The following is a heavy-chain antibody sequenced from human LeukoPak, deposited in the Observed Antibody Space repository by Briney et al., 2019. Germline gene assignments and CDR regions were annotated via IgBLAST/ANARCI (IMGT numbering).Heavy chain of an antibody. D-gene: IGHD6-13*01. Sequence: GGSLRLSCAASGFTFSSYGMHWVRQAPGKGLEWVAFIRYDGSNKYYADSVKGRFTISRDNSKNTLYLQMNSLRAEDTAVYYCARTAAAVYDAFDIWGQGTMVTVSS. CDR2: IRYDGSNK. V-gene: IGHV3-30*02. CDR1: GFTFSSYG. CDR3: ARTAAAVYDAFDI. J-gene: IGHJ3*02.